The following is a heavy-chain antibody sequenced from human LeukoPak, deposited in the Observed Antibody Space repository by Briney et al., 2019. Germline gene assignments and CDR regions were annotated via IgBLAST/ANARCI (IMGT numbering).Heavy chain of an antibody. CDR3: ARSISRDIVLMVPNIIWADAFDI. CDR2: INPNSGGT. CDR1: GYTFTGYY. Sequence: ASVKVSCKASGYTFTGYYMRWVRQAPGQGLEWMGWINPNSGGTNYAQKFQGRVTITRNTSISTAYMELSSLRSEDTAVYYCARSISRDIVLMVPNIIWADAFDIWGQGTMVTVSS. D-gene: IGHD2-8*01. V-gene: IGHV1-2*02. J-gene: IGHJ3*02.